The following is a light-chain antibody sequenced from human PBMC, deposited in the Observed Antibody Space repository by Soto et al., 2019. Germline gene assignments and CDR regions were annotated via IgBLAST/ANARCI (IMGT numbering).Light chain of an antibody. CDR3: QQSYSTPRT. V-gene: IGKV1-39*01. J-gene: IGKJ2*01. CDR2: AAS. Sequence: DIQMTQSPSSLSASVGDRVTITCRASQCISSYLNWYKQKPGKAPKLLIYAASSLQSGVPSRFSGSGSGTDFTLTISSLQPEDFATYYCQQSYSTPRTFGQGTKLEIK. CDR1: QCISSY.